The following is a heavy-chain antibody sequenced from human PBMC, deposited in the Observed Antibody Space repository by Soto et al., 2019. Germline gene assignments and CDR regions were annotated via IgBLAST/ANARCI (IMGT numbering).Heavy chain of an antibody. J-gene: IGHJ6*02. CDR3: ARDLYRYCSGGSCSNYGMDV. CDR1: GGTFSSYA. Sequence: SVKVSCTASGGTFSSYAISWVRQAPGQGLEWMGGIIPIFGTANYAQKFQGRVTITADKSTSTAYMELSSLRSEDTAVYYCARDLYRYCSGGSCSNYGMDVWGQGTTVTVSS. D-gene: IGHD2-15*01. V-gene: IGHV1-69*06. CDR2: IIPIFGTA.